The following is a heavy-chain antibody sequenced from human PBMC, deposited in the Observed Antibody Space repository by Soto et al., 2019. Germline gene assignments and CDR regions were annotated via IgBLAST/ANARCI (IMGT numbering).Heavy chain of an antibody. CDR3: AKDISLGVRDYYMDV. CDR1: GFTFSSYG. D-gene: IGHD3-16*01. CDR2: ISYDGSNK. Sequence: QVQLVESGGGVVQPGRSLRLSCAASGFTFSSYGMHWVRQAPGKGLEWVAVISYDGSNKYYADSVKGRFTISRDNSKNTLYLQMNSLRAEDTAVYYCAKDISLGVRDYYMDVWGKGTTVTVSS. J-gene: IGHJ6*03. V-gene: IGHV3-30*18.